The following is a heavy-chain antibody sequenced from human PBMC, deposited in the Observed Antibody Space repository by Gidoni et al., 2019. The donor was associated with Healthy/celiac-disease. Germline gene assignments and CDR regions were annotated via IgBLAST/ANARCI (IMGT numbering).Heavy chain of an antibody. CDR1: GGSITSRSYY. D-gene: IGHD1-1*01. CDR2: IYYSGST. V-gene: IGHV4-39*01. Sequence: LQLQESGPGLVQPSETLSLTCTVSGGSITSRSYYWGWIRHPPGKGLEWIGSIYYSGSTYYNPSLKSRGTISVDTSKNQFSLKLSSVTAADTAVYYCAGTMGKDWNPKVYYYYGMDVWGQGTTVTVSS. J-gene: IGHJ6*02. CDR3: AGTMGKDWNPKVYYYYGMDV.